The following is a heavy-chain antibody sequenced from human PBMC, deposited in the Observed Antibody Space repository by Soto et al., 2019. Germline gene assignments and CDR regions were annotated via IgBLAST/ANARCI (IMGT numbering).Heavy chain of an antibody. CDR2: VSAYNGNT. D-gene: IGHD3-10*01. Sequence: QVQLVQSGAEVKKPGASVKVSCKASGYTFTSYGISWVRQAPGQGLEWMGWVSAYNGNTNYAQKLQGRVTMTTDTTTSTAYMELRSLRSGDTAAYYCARDYYGSGSYYKPDYYYYCMDVWVQGTTVTVSS. CDR1: GYTFTSYG. CDR3: ARDYYGSGSYYKPDYYYYCMDV. V-gene: IGHV1-18*01. J-gene: IGHJ6*02.